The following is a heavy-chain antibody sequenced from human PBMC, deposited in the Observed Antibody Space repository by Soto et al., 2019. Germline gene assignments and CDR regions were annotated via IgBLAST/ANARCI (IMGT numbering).Heavy chain of an antibody. J-gene: IGHJ6*02. CDR1: GGSFSGYY. CDR2: INHSGST. Sequence: PSETLSLTCAVCGGSFSGYYWSWIRQPPGKGLEWIGEINHSGSTNYNPSLKSRVTISVDTSKNQFSLKLSSVTAADTAVYYCARRYYDFWSGYSFYYYGMDVWGQGTTVTVSS. V-gene: IGHV4-34*01. CDR3: ARRYYDFWSGYSFYYYGMDV. D-gene: IGHD3-3*01.